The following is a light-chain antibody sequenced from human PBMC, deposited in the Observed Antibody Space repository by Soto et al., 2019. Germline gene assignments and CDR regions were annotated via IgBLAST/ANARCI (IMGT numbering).Light chain of an antibody. V-gene: IGKV3-15*01. J-gene: IGKJ1*01. CDR2: GAS. CDR3: QQYNDYSTWT. Sequence: EIVMTQSPATLSVSPGERATFSCRSSQSVSSNLAWYQQKPGQPPRLLIYGASTRATGIPARSSGSGSGTEFTLTISSLQPDDFATYYCQQYNDYSTWTFGQGTKVDIK. CDR1: QSVSSN.